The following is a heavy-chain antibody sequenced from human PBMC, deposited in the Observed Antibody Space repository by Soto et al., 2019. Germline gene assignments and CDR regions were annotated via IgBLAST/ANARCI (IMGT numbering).Heavy chain of an antibody. Sequence: QVQLVQSGAEVKKPGASVKVSCKASGYTFTSYGISWVRQAPGQGLEWMGWISAYNGNTNYAQKLQGRVTITTDAATSTAYLELRSLRSADTAVYYCARASGSSYWFDPWGQGTLVTVSS. CDR2: ISAYNGNT. V-gene: IGHV1-18*01. J-gene: IGHJ5*02. D-gene: IGHD1-26*01. CDR3: ARASGSSYWFDP. CDR1: GYTFTSYG.